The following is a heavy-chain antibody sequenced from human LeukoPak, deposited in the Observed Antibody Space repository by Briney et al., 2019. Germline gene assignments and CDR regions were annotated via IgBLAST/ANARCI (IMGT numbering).Heavy chain of an antibody. Sequence: SETLSLTCTVSGGSIRSSSYNWGWIRQPPGKGLEWIGSFQYTGSTHYDPSLKSRVTISVDTSKNQFSLKLSSVTAADTALYYCARTGGSFYFYYYMDVWGKGTTITVSS. D-gene: IGHD1-26*01. CDR1: GGSIRSSSYN. CDR2: FQYTGST. CDR3: ARTGGSFYFYYYMDV. V-gene: IGHV4-39*07. J-gene: IGHJ6*03.